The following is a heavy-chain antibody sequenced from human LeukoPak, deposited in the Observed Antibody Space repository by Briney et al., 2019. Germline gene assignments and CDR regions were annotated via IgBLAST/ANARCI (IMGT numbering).Heavy chain of an antibody. CDR3: ARAGSYRGYFDY. CDR2: IYYTGST. J-gene: IGHJ4*02. D-gene: IGHD1-26*01. CDR1: GGSISSYY. Sequence: SETLSLACTVSGGSISSYYWSWIRQPPGKGLEWIGYIYYTGSTNNTSLKSRVTISVDTSKNQFSLKLSSVTAADTAVYYCARAGSYRGYFDYWGQGTLVTVSS. V-gene: IGHV4-59*01.